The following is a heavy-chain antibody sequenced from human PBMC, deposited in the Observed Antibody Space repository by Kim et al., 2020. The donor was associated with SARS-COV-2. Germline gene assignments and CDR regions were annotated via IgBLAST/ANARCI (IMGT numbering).Heavy chain of an antibody. CDR1: GFTFSNYW. CDR3: ARDRGPGYCTSTNCFGNDAFDL. Sequence: GGSLRLSCAASGFTFSNYWMTWVRQTPEKGLEWVAKIKQDGSEKYYVDSVKGRFTISRDNAKNSLYLQMNSLKVDDTAIYYCARDRGPGYCTSTNCFGNDAFDLWGQGTMVTVSS. D-gene: IGHD2-2*01. J-gene: IGHJ3*01. CDR2: IKQDGSEK. V-gene: IGHV3-7*03.